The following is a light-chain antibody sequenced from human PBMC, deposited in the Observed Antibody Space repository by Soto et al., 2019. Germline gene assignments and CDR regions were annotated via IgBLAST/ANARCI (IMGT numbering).Light chain of an antibody. CDR1: QSVSSN. V-gene: IGKV3-15*01. Sequence: EIVMTQSPATLSVSPGERATLSCRASQSVSSNLAWYHQKPGQAPRLLIYGASTRATGIPARFSGSGSGTEFTLTISSLQSEDFAFYYCQQYNNWLGTFGQGTKVESK. J-gene: IGKJ1*01. CDR3: QQYNNWLGT. CDR2: GAS.